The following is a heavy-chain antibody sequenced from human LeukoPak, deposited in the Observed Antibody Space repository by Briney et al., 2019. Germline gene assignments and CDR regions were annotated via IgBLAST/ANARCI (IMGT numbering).Heavy chain of an antibody. CDR2: IRYDGSDK. CDR1: GFTFSSYG. CDR3: ARAHLNYYDSSGHRGAFDI. J-gene: IGHJ3*02. V-gene: IGHV3-30*02. D-gene: IGHD3-22*01. Sequence: GGSLRLSCAASGFTFSSYGMYWVRQAPGKGLEWVAFIRYDGSDKYYADSVKGRFTISRDNSKNTLYLQMNSLRAEDTAVYYCARAHLNYYDSSGHRGAFDIWGQGTMVTVSS.